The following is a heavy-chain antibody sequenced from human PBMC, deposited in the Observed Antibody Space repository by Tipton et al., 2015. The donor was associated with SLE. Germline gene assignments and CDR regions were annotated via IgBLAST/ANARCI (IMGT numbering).Heavy chain of an antibody. Sequence: QSGAEVKKPGASVKVSCEASRYTFIAYYLHWVRQAPGQGLEWMGRINPKSGDTNYPQKFEGRVTLTCDTSTSTAFMDLSSLTSDDSAVYYCARGAYHFGSGRDQNPDAFDFWGQGTMITISS. V-gene: IGHV1-2*06. CDR3: ARGAYHFGSGRDQNPDAFDF. CDR2: INPKSGDT. J-gene: IGHJ3*01. CDR1: RYTFIAYY. D-gene: IGHD3-10*01.